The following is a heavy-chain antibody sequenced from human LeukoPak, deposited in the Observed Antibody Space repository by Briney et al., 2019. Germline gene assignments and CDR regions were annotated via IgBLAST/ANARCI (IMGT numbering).Heavy chain of an antibody. CDR3: AKDQGPYYDILTGMGYFDY. Sequence: GGSLRLSCAASGFTFSTSWMTWVRQAPGKGLEWVAVISYDGSNKYYADSVKGRFTISRDNSKNTLYLQMNSLRAEDTAVYYCAKDQGPYYDILTGMGYFDYWGQGTLVTVSS. J-gene: IGHJ4*02. V-gene: IGHV3-30*18. D-gene: IGHD3-9*01. CDR2: ISYDGSNK. CDR1: GFTFSTSW.